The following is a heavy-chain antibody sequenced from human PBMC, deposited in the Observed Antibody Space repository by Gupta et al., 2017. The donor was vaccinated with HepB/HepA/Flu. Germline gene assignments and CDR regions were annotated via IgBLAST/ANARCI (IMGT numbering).Heavy chain of an antibody. Sequence: EVQLVESGGRVVRPGGSLRLSCAASGFIFGDYGMVWARQPPEKGLEWVSGINWTGRSTGYADSVKGRFTISRDNAKNSLYLQMNNLRGEDTAFYYCARDERGYPPYYFDYWGQGTLVTVSS. CDR1: GFIFGDYG. J-gene: IGHJ4*02. V-gene: IGHV3-20*04. CDR3: ARDERGYPPYYFDY. CDR2: INWTGRST. D-gene: IGHD3-16*02.